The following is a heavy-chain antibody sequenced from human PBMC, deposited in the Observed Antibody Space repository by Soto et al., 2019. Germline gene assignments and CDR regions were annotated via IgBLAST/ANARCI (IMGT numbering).Heavy chain of an antibody. D-gene: IGHD3-22*01. V-gene: IGHV1-69*13. J-gene: IGHJ4*02. CDR2: IIPIFGTA. Sequence: GASVKVSCKASGGTFSSYAISWVRQAPGHGLEWMGGIIPIFGTANYAQKFQGRVTITADESTSTAYMELSSLRSEDTAVYYCARMETYDSSGTGGYYFDYWGQGTLVTVSS. CDR3: ARMETYDSSGTGGYYFDY. CDR1: GGTFSSYA.